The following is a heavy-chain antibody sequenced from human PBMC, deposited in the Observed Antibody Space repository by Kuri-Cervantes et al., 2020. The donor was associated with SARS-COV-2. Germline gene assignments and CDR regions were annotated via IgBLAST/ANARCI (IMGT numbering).Heavy chain of an antibody. D-gene: IGHD3-10*01. J-gene: IGHJ6*02. CDR1: GYTFTGYY. CDR2: INPNSGAT. V-gene: IGHV1-2*02. CDR3: ARVPITVTHGGGMDA. Sequence: ASVKVSCKASGYTFTGYYIHWVRQAPGQGLEWMGWINPNSGATDYAQNFQGRITMTRATSISTAFMEFSSLRSDGTAVYYCARVPITVTHGGGMDAWGQGTTVTVSS.